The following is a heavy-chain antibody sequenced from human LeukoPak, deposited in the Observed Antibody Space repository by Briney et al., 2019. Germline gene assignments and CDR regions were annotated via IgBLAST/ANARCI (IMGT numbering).Heavy chain of an antibody. J-gene: IGHJ6*02. D-gene: IGHD6-19*01. CDR1: GFTFSSYG. Sequence: GRSLRLSCAASGFTFSSYGMHWVRQAPGKGLEGVAVISHDGSNKYYADSVKGRFTISRDNFKNTLYLQMNSLRAEDTAVYYCAKSDFIAVAGPYYYYGMDVWGQGTTVTVSS. CDR3: AKSDFIAVAGPYYYYGMDV. V-gene: IGHV3-30*18. CDR2: ISHDGSNK.